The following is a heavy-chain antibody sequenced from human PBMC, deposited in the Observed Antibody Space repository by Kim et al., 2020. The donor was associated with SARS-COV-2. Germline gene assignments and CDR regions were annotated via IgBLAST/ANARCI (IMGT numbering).Heavy chain of an antibody. V-gene: IGHV3-23*01. CDR3: AKDHSQEGIVGPAGG. Sequence: SVKGRFNISRDNSKNTLYLQMNSLRAEDTAVYYCAKDHSQEGIVGPAGGWGQGTLVTVSS. J-gene: IGHJ4*02. D-gene: IGHD1-26*01.